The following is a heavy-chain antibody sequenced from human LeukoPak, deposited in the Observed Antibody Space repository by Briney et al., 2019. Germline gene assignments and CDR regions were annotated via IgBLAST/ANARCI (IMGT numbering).Heavy chain of an antibody. CDR1: GFTFSRYW. J-gene: IGHJ3*02. CDR2: IKQDGREK. Sequence: GGSLRLSCAASGFTFSRYWMSWVRQAPGKGLEWVANIKQDGREKYYGDSGKGRFTISRDNANNSLYLQLNSLRAEDTAVYYCARHAGYCSGGSCYDDAFDIWGQGTMVTVSS. V-gene: IGHV3-7*03. D-gene: IGHD2-15*01. CDR3: ARHAGYCSGGSCYDDAFDI.